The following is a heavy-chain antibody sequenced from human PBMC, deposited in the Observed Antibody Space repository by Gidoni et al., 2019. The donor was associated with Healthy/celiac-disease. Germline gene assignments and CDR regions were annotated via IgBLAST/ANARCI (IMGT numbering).Heavy chain of an antibody. CDR1: GYTFTSYD. CDR3: ASNRPGYSSGWANYYYYYGMDV. CDR2: MNPNSGNT. D-gene: IGHD6-19*01. J-gene: IGHJ6*02. V-gene: IGHV1-8*01. Sequence: QVQLVQSGAEVKKPGASVKVSCQASGYTFTSYDINWVRQATGQGLEWMGWMNPNSGNTGYAQKFQGRVTMTRNTSISTAYMELSSLRSEDTAVYYCASNRPGYSSGWANYYYYYGMDVWGQGTTVTVSS.